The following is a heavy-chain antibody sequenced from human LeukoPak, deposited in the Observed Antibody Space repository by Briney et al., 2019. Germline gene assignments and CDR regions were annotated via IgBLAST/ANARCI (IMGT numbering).Heavy chain of an antibody. J-gene: IGHJ4*02. CDR1: GYTFTGYY. D-gene: IGHD3-9*01. CDR2: INPNSGGT. V-gene: IGHV1-2*02. Sequence: ASVKVSCKASGYTFTGYYMHWVRQAPGQGLEWMGWINPNSGGTSYAQKFQGRVTMTRDTSISTAYMELSRLRSDDTAVYYCARGGAYYDILTGYAREYYFDYWGQGTLVTVSS. CDR3: ARGGAYYDILTGYAREYYFDY.